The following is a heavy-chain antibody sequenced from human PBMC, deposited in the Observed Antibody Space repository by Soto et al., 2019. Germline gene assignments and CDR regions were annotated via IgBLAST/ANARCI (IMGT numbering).Heavy chain of an antibody. D-gene: IGHD6-13*01. J-gene: IGHJ6*02. CDR2: IYPGDSDT. CDR1: GYSFTSYW. Sequence: GESLKISCKGSGYSFTSYWIGWVRQMPGKGLEWMGIIYPGDSDTRYSPSFQGQVTISADKSISTAYLQWSSLKASDTAMYYCARTTAAGTYYYYGMDVWGQGTTVTVSS. CDR3: ARTTAAGTYYYYGMDV. V-gene: IGHV5-51*01.